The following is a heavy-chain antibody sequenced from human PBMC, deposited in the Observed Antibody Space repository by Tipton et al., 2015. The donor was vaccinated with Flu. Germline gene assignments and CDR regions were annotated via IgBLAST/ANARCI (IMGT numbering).Heavy chain of an antibody. CDR3: SRGGEGVDIIPPYYFVY. Sequence: TLSLTCTVSGGPISSYYWSWIRQPAGKGLEWIGRIYTSGSNNYNPSLKSRVTMSVDTSKNQFCLKLSSVTAADTAVYYWSRGGEGVDIIPPYYFVYWGQGTLVTVSS. V-gene: IGHV4-4*07. CDR2: IYTSGSN. CDR1: GGPISSYY. D-gene: IGHD3-3*01. J-gene: IGHJ4*02.